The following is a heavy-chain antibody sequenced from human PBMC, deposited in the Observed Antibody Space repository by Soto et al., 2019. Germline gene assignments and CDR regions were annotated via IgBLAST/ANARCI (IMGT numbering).Heavy chain of an antibody. CDR2: ISAYNGNT. CDR3: ASVPPYMVRGVTAPYYFDY. CDR1: GYTFTSYG. D-gene: IGHD3-10*01. J-gene: IGHJ4*02. V-gene: IGHV1-18*01. Sequence: ASVKVSCKASGYTFTSYGISWVRQAPGQGLEWMGWISAYNGNTNYAQKLQGRVTMTTDTSTSTAYMELRSLRSDDTAVYYCASVPPYMVRGVTAPYYFDYWGQGTLVTVSS.